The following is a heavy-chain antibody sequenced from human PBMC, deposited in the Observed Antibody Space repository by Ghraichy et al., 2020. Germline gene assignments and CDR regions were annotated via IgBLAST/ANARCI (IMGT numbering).Heavy chain of an antibody. D-gene: IGHD2-8*01. Sequence: SETLSLTCTVSGASVSSGNYYWTWIRQPPGKGLEWIGYIYYSGRTNYNPSLKSRVTISIDTSKNQFSLRLTSVSAADTAVYHCATDTRYCPNGVCSDDYNYYTGMDVWGQGTTVTVSS. CDR1: GASVSSGNYY. J-gene: IGHJ6*02. V-gene: IGHV4-61*01. CDR2: IYYSGRT. CDR3: ATDTRYCPNGVCSDDYNYYTGMDV.